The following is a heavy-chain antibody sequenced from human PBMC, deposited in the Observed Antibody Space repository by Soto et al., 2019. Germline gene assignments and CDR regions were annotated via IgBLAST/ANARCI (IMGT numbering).Heavy chain of an antibody. Sequence: SETLSLTCAVSGGSISSGGYSWSWIRQPPGKGLEWIGYIYHSGSTYYSPSLKSRVTISVDRSKNQFSLKLSSVTAADTAVYYCARAETYDSSGYYNNWLDPSGQGTMVTVYS. J-gene: IGHJ5*02. D-gene: IGHD3-22*01. CDR3: ARAETYDSSGYYNNWLDP. V-gene: IGHV4-30-2*01. CDR1: GGSISSGGYS. CDR2: IYHSGST.